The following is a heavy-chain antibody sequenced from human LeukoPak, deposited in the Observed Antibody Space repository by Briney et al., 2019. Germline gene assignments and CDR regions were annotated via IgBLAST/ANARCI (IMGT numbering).Heavy chain of an antibody. D-gene: IGHD3-16*01. CDR3: ARHVGEAYFDY. CDR1: GGSISSYY. Sequence: SDTLSLTCTVSGGSISSYYWSWLRQPPGKGREWIGYIYQSASTNYNPSLKSRVTISADTSKNQFSLTLRSVTAADSAVYYCARHVGEAYFDYWGQGTLVTVSS. J-gene: IGHJ4*02. CDR2: IYQSAST. V-gene: IGHV4-59*08.